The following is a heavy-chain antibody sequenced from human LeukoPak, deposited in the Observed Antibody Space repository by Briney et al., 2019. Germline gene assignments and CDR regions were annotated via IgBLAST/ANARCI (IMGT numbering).Heavy chain of an antibody. Sequence: ASVKVSCKASGYTFTGYYMHWVRQAPGQGLEWMGWINPNSGGTNYAQKFQGRVTMTRDTSISTAYMELSRLRSDDTAVYYCATDLSGSPPAPDYWGQGTLVTVSS. V-gene: IGHV1-2*02. CDR3: ATDLSGSPPAPDY. CDR2: INPNSGGT. CDR1: GYTFTGYY. J-gene: IGHJ4*02. D-gene: IGHD1-26*01.